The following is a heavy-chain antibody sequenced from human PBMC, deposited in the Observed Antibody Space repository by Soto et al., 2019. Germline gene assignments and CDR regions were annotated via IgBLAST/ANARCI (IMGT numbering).Heavy chain of an antibody. D-gene: IGHD3-10*01. CDR1: GFTFSSYG. Sequence: EVHLVESGGGLVQPGGSLRLSCAASGFTFSSYGMHWVRQAPGKGLEFVSAISGDGGSTYYANSVKGRFTISRDNSKNTLYLQMGSLRAEDMAVYYCSRDQAYGSGKYHNDLWGQGTLVIVSS. CDR2: ISGDGGST. J-gene: IGHJ5*02. CDR3: SRDQAYGSGKYHNDL. V-gene: IGHV3-64*01.